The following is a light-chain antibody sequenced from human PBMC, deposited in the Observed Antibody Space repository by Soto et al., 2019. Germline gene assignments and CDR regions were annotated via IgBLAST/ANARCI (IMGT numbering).Light chain of an antibody. V-gene: IGLV1-36*01. CDR1: SSNIGGNA. Sequence: QSVLTQPPSVSEAPRQRVTISCSGGSSNIGGNAVNWYQQFPGKAPKLLIYYDDLLPSGVSDRFSGSKSGTSASLAISGLQSEEEADYYCAAWDDSLNGWVFGGGTKVTVL. CDR3: AAWDDSLNGWV. J-gene: IGLJ3*02. CDR2: YDD.